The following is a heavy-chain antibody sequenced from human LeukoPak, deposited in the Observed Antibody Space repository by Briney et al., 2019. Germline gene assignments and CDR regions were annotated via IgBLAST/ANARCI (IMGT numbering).Heavy chain of an antibody. CDR1: GYTFTTYY. D-gene: IGHD3-16*01. CDR3: ARRGLGIGYDY. V-gene: IGHV1-46*01. Sequence: ASVKVSCKASGYTFTTYYMHWVRQAPGQGLEWMGIINASGGSTSYAQKFQGRVTMTRDTSTSTVYMELSSLRSEDTAVYYCARRGLGIGYDYWGQGTLVTVSS. CDR2: INASGGST. J-gene: IGHJ4*02.